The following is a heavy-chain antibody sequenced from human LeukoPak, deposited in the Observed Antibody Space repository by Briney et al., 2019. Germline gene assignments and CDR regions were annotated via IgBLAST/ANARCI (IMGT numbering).Heavy chain of an antibody. CDR2: INHSGST. CDR1: GGSFSGYY. V-gene: IGHV4-34*01. D-gene: IGHD2-15*01. CDR3: ARADLVVVAAHDAFDI. Sequence: PSETLPLTCAVYGGSFSGYYWSWIRQPPGKGLEWIGEINHSGSTNYNPSLKSRVTISVDTSKNQFSLKLSSVTAADTAVYYCARADLVVVAAHDAFDIWGQGTMVTVSS. J-gene: IGHJ3*02.